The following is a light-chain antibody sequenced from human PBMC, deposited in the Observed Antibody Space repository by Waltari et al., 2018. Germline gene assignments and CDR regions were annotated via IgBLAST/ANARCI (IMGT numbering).Light chain of an antibody. CDR3: YSTDRSGNYRV. CDR2: EDS. Sequence: SYELTQPPSVSVSPGQTARITCPGDAMPKKYAYWYQQKSGQAPVLVIYEDSKRPSGIPARFSGSSSGTMATLTISGAQVEDEADYFCYSTDRSGNYRVFGGGTRLTVL. CDR1: AMPKKY. J-gene: IGLJ3*02. V-gene: IGLV3-10*01.